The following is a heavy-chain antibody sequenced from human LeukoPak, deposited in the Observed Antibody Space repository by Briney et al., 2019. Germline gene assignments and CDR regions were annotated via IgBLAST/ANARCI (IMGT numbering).Heavy chain of an antibody. CDR3: AKNGDRGAYCSGGSCYPYYYYYMDV. D-gene: IGHD2-15*01. V-gene: IGHV3-23*01. CDR1: GFTFSSYS. J-gene: IGHJ6*03. CDR2: ISPSRAST. Sequence: GGSLRLSCAASGFTFSSYSMNWVRQAPGKGLEWVSAISPSRASTYYADSVKGRFTISRDDSKNTLYLQMNSLRAEDTAIYYCAKNGDRGAYCSGGSCYPYYYYYMDVWGKGTTVTISS.